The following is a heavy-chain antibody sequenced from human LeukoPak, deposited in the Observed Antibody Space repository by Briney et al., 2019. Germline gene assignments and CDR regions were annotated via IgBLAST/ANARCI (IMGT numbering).Heavy chain of an antibody. D-gene: IGHD2-15*01. CDR3: ARDNGWSADF. J-gene: IGHJ4*02. CDR2: IKQDGSAK. Sequence: GGSLRLSCAASGFTFSRHWMYWVRQAPGKGLEWVANIKQDGSAKPYVDSVKGRFTISRDNAKNSLFLQMNSLRAEDTAVYYCARDNGWSADFWGQGTLVTVSS. V-gene: IGHV3-7*03. CDR1: GFTFSRHW.